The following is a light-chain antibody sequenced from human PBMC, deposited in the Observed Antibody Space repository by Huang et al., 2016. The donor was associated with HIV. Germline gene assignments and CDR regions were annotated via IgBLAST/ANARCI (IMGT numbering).Light chain of an antibody. CDR1: QSISSR. Sequence: DIQMTQSPSTLSAFVGDRVSITCRASQSISSRLAWYQQKPWKAPKRLIYKASNLESGVPSRFSGSGSGTEFTLTISSLQPDDFATYYCQQYNSYPYTFGQGTRLEIK. J-gene: IGKJ2*01. CDR2: KAS. CDR3: QQYNSYPYT. V-gene: IGKV1-5*03.